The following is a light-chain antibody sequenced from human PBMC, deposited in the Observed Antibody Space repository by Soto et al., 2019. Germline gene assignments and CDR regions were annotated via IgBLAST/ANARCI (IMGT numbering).Light chain of an antibody. CDR2: DAS. CDR3: QQYGNSPWT. Sequence: DIQMTQSPSTLSASVVDRVTITCLASQSISSWLAWYQQKPGKAPKVLIYDASSLESGVPSRFSGSGSGTDFTLTISRLEPEDFAVYYCQQYGNSPWTFGQGTKVDIK. V-gene: IGKV1-5*01. J-gene: IGKJ1*01. CDR1: QSISSW.